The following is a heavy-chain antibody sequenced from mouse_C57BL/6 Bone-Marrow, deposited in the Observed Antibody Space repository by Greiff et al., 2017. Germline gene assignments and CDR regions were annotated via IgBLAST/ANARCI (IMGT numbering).Heavy chain of an antibody. V-gene: IGHV5-15*04. D-gene: IGHD2-4*01. J-gene: IGHJ4*01. CDR2: ISNLAYSI. CDR1: GFTFSDYG. Sequence: EVKLVESGGGLVQPGGSLKLSCAASGFTFSDYGMAWVRQAPRKGPEWVAFISNLAYSIYYADTVTGRFTISRENAKNTLYLEMSSLGSEDTAMYYCARYDYDGYAMDYWGQGTSVTVSS. CDR3: ARYDYDGYAMDY.